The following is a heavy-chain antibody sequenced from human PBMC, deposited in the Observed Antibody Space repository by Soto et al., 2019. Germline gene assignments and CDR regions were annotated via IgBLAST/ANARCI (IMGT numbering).Heavy chain of an antibody. CDR1: GFTVSSNY. CDR2: IYSDGTT. V-gene: IGHV3-53*01. Sequence: GVLRLSCAASGFTVSSNYMNWVRQAPGKGLEWVSIIYSDGTTSYADPVKGRFTISRDNFKNTLHLQMNSLRAEDTAVYYCAILSNWGQGTLVTVSS. D-gene: IGHD6-6*01. CDR3: AILSN. J-gene: IGHJ4*02.